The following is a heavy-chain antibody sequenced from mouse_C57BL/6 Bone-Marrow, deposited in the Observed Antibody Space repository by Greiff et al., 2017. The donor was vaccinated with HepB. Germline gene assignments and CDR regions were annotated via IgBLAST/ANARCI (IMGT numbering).Heavy chain of an antibody. D-gene: IGHD2-3*01. CDR3: ARDGYYEDYYAMDY. Sequence: QVQLQQPGAELVKPGASVKLSCKASGYTFTSYLMQWVKQRPGQGLEWIGEIDPSDSYTNYNQKFKGKATLTVDTSSSTAYMQLSSLTSEDSAVYYCARDGYYEDYYAMDYWGQGTSVTVSS. CDR2: IDPSDSYT. J-gene: IGHJ4*01. V-gene: IGHV1-50*01. CDR1: GYTFTSYL.